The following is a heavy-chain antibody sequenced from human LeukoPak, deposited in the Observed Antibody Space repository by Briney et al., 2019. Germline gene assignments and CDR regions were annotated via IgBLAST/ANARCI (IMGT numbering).Heavy chain of an antibody. CDR2: INMDVSGT. V-gene: IGHV3-74*01. Sequence: GALRLSCTPSGFTLSNYWVHWFRQAPGKGLVWVSRINMDVSGTNYADSVKGRFTISRDNAKSTLYLQLNSLRAEDTAVYYCAREGLGFDYWGQGTLVTVSS. D-gene: IGHD3-16*01. CDR3: AREGLGFDY. J-gene: IGHJ4*02. CDR1: GFTLSNYW.